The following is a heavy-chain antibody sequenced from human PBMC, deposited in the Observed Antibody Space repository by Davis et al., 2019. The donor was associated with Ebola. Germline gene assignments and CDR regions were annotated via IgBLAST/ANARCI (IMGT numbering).Heavy chain of an antibody. CDR2: ISSSSSYI. CDR1: GFTFSSYS. D-gene: IGHD3-10*01. J-gene: IGHJ5*02. Sequence: PGGSLRLSCAASGFTFSSYSMNWVRQAPGKGLEWVSSISSSSSYIYYADSVKGRFTISRDNAKNSLYLKMNSLRAEDTAVYYCAKTPPGYKPLGNWFDPWGQGTLVTVSS. CDR3: AKTPPGYKPLGNWFDP. V-gene: IGHV3-21*01.